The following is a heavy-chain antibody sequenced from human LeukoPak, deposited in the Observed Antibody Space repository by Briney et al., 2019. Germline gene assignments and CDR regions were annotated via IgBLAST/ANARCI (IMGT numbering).Heavy chain of an antibody. J-gene: IGHJ1*01. Sequence: SETLSLTCTVSGGSVSSGPYYWSWIRQPPGKGLEWIGYIYHSGKTNYNPSLKSRVSISVDRPKNQFSLKLTSVTAADTAVYYCARDGGSYSDIAEYFQHWGQGTLVTVSS. CDR3: ARDGGSYSDIAEYFQH. V-gene: IGHV4-61*01. D-gene: IGHD4-17*01. CDR2: IYHSGKT. CDR1: GGSVSSGPYY.